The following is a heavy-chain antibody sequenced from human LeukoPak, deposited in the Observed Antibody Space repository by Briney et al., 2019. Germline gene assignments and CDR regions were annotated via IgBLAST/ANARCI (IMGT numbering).Heavy chain of an antibody. J-gene: IGHJ6*02. CDR1: GYSFTSYW. CDR2: IYPGDSDT. CDR3: ARTPFHYDILTGNYYYYGMDV. Sequence: GESLKISCKGSGYSFTSYWIGWVRQMPGKGLEWMGIIYPGDSDTRYSPSFQGQVTISADKSISTAYLQWSSLKASDTAMYYCARTPFHYDILTGNYYYYGMDVWGQGTTVTVSS. D-gene: IGHD3-9*01. V-gene: IGHV5-51*01.